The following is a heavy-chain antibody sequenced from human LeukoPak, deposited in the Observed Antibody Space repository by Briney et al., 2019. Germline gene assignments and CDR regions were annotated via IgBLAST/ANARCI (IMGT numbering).Heavy chain of an antibody. CDR1: GYTFTGYY. D-gene: IGHD2-15*01. J-gene: IGHJ4*02. CDR2: INPNSGGT. V-gene: IGHV1-2*02. CDR3: ARGSFIRGWWLRGRAYFDY. Sequence: ASVKVSCKASGYTFTGYYMHWVRQAPGQGLEWMGWINPNSGGTNYAQKFQGRVTITRNTSISTAYMELSSLRSEDTAVYYCARGSFIRGWWLRGRAYFDYWGQGTLVTVSS.